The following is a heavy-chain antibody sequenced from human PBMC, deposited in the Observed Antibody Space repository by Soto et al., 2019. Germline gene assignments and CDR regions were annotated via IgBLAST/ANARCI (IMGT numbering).Heavy chain of an antibody. V-gene: IGHV1-69*01. CDR1: GGTFSSYA. D-gene: IGHD3-22*01. CDR2: ISPIFGTA. Sequence: QVQLVQSGAEVKKPGSSVKVSCKASGGTFSSYAISWVRQAPGQGLEWMGGISPIFGTANYAQKFQGRVTITADESTSTAYMELSSLRSEDTAVYYCASGRQYYDSSAHYFDYWGQGTLVTVSS. J-gene: IGHJ4*02. CDR3: ASGRQYYDSSAHYFDY.